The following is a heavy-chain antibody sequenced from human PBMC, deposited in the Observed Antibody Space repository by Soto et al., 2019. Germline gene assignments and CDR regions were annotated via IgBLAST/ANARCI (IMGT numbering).Heavy chain of an antibody. CDR3: ARDLTGSLPYYFDY. J-gene: IGHJ4*02. V-gene: IGHV3-49*03. CDR1: GFTFGDYA. Sequence: PGGSLRLSCTVSGFTFGDYAMSWFRQAPGKGLEWVGFIRSNAYGGATEYAASVKGRFTISRDDSKSIAYLQMNSLKTEDTAVYYCARDLTGSLPYYFDYWGQGTLVTVSS. CDR2: IRSNAYGGAT.